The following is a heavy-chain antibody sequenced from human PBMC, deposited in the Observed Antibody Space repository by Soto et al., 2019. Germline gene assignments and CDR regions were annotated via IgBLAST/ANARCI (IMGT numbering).Heavy chain of an antibody. J-gene: IGHJ3*02. D-gene: IGHD6-19*01. CDR1: GGTFSSYA. CDR2: IIPIFGTA. CDR3: ARPKIAVAGEDAFDI. V-gene: IGHV1-69*13. Sequence: GASVKVSCKASGGTFSSYAISWVRQAPGQGLEWMGGIIPIFGTANYAQKFQGRVTITADESTSTAYMELSSLRSEDTAVYYCARPKIAVAGEDAFDIWGQGTMVTVSS.